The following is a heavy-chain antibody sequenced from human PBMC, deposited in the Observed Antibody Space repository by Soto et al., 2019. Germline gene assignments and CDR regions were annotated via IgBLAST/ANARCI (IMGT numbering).Heavy chain of an antibody. CDR1: EYTFTDYY. CDR2: INPNSGGT. D-gene: IGHD1-26*01. CDR3: ATPRGAGVKRAFDI. J-gene: IGHJ3*02. V-gene: IGHV1-2*04. Sequence: ASVKVSCKASEYTFTDYYMHWVRQAPGQGLEWMGWINPNSGGTNYAQNFQGWVTMTRDTSISTAYMELSRLRSDDTAVYYCATPRGAGVKRAFDIWGQATMVT.